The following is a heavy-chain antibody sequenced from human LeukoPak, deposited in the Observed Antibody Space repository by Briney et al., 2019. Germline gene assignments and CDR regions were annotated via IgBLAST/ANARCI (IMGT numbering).Heavy chain of an antibody. CDR2: INEDGRVT. Sequence: GGSLRLSCTASGFTFSSYWVHWVRHSQEKRLVWVSRINEDGRVTDYADSVKGRFTISRDNARNTLYLQMHSLRVEDTAVYYCARDLRGIHDYWGQGTLVTVSS. CDR3: ARDLRGIHDY. J-gene: IGHJ4*02. V-gene: IGHV3-74*01. CDR1: GFTFSSYW. D-gene: IGHD3-16*01.